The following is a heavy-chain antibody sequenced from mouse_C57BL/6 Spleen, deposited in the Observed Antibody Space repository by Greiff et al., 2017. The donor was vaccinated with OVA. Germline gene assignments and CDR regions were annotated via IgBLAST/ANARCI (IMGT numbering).Heavy chain of an antibody. CDR1: GFTFTDYY. Sequence: EVMLVESGGGLVQPGGSLSLSCAASGFTFTDYYMSWVRQPPGKALEWLGFIRNKANGYTTEYSASVKGRFTISRDNSQSILYLQMNALRAEDSATYYCARDGGVADFDYWGQGTTLTVSS. CDR2: IRNKANGYTT. CDR3: ARDGGVADFDY. D-gene: IGHD1-1*02. V-gene: IGHV7-3*01. J-gene: IGHJ2*01.